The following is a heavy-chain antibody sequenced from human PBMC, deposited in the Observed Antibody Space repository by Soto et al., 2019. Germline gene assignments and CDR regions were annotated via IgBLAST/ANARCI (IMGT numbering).Heavy chain of an antibody. D-gene: IGHD2-2*01. V-gene: IGHV3-30*18. CDR1: GFTFSSYG. CDR3: AKEGESRIVVVPAAFMDV. CDR2: ISYDGSNK. Sequence: PGGSLRLSCAASGFTFSSYGMHWVRQAPGKGLEWVAVISYDGSNKYYADSVKGRFTISRDNSKNTLYLQMNSLRAEDTAVYYCAKEGESRIVVVPAAFMDVWGQGTTVTVSS. J-gene: IGHJ6*02.